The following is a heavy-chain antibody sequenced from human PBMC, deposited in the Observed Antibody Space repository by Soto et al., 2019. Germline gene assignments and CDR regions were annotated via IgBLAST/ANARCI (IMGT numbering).Heavy chain of an antibody. CDR1: GFTFSNAW. D-gene: IGHD3-10*01. CDR3: TTGYMVGYYYYYGMDV. V-gene: IGHV3-15*01. CDR2: IKSKTDGGTT. Sequence: GGSLRLSCAASGFTFSNAWMSWVRQAPGKGLEWVGRIKSKTDGGTTDYAAPVKGRFTISRDDSKNTLYLQMNSLKTEDTAVYYCTTGYMVGYYYYYGMDVWGQGTTGTVSS. J-gene: IGHJ6*02.